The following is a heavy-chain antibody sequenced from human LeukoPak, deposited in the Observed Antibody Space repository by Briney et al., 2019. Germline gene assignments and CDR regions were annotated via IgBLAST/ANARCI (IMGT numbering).Heavy chain of an antibody. D-gene: IGHD6-6*01. CDR2: INHSGST. CDR1: GGSFSGYY. J-gene: IGHJ6*03. V-gene: IGHV4-34*01. Sequence: PSETLSLTCAVYGGSFSGYYWSWIRQPPGKGLEWIGEINHSGSTNYNPSLKSRVTISVDTSKNQFSLKLSSVTAADTAVYYCARARTGIAARYYYYMDVWGKGTTVTVSS. CDR3: ARARTGIAARYYYYMDV.